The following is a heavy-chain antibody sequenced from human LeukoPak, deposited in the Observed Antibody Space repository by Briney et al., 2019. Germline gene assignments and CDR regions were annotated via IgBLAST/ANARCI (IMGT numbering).Heavy chain of an antibody. CDR1: AFTFSSNA. Sequence: GGSLRLSCAASAFTFSSNAMSWVRQAPGKGLEWVSAISGSGGSTYYADSVKGRFTISRDNSKNTLYLQMSSLRAEDTAVYYCAKRSIRAVPATLGDFDYWGQGTLVTVSS. CDR3: AKRSIRAVPATLGDFDY. D-gene: IGHD6-19*01. V-gene: IGHV3-23*01. CDR2: ISGSGGST. J-gene: IGHJ4*02.